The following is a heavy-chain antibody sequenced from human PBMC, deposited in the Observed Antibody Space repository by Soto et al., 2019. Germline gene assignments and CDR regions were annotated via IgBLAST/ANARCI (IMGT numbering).Heavy chain of an antibody. Sequence: ASVKVSCKASGYTFTSYDINWVRQATGQGLEWMGWMNPNSGNTGYAQKFQGRVTMTRNTSISTAYMELSSLRSEDTAVYYCARGRYSSSWRDQNWFDPWGQGTLVTVSS. D-gene: IGHD6-13*01. J-gene: IGHJ5*02. CDR1: GYTFTSYD. CDR3: ARGRYSSSWRDQNWFDP. V-gene: IGHV1-8*01. CDR2: MNPNSGNT.